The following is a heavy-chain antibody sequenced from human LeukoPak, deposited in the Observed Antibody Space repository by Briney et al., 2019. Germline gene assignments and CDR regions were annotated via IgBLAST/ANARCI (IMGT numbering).Heavy chain of an antibody. Sequence: GGSLRLSCAASGFTVRDFWMAWVRQAPGKGLEWVAHIKEDRTADYYVDSVKGRFTISKDDGRNSLHLQMNSLRVEDTAVYYCVRGGWELDYWGQGTLVTVSS. CDR2: IKEDRTAD. V-gene: IGHV3-7*01. CDR3: VRGGWELDY. J-gene: IGHJ4*02. D-gene: IGHD4-23*01. CDR1: GFTVRDFW.